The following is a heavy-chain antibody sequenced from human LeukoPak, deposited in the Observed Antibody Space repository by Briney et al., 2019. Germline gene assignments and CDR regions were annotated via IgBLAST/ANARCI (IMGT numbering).Heavy chain of an antibody. J-gene: IGHJ3*02. CDR1: GDSVASNIAA. D-gene: IGHD3-10*01. V-gene: IGHV6-1*01. Sequence: SQTLSLTRAISGDSVASNIAAWNWIRQSPSRGLEWLGRTYYRSKWYNEYAVSFRSRIVINPDTPNNQFSLQLNSVTPEDTAVYYCTRDPGFYYGLTDYIGAFDIWGQGTLVTVSS. CDR2: TYYRSKWYN. CDR3: TRDPGFYYGLTDYIGAFDI.